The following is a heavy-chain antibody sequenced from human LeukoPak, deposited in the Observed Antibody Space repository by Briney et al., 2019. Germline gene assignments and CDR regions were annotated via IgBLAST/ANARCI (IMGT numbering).Heavy chain of an antibody. D-gene: IGHD6-13*01. CDR1: GGSISSYY. Sequence: SETLSLTCTVSGGSISSYYWSWIRQPPGKGLEWIGYIYYSGSTNYDPSLKSRVTISVDTSKNQFSLKLSSVTAADTAVYYCARQHSSSWYWWFDPWGQGTLVTVSS. J-gene: IGHJ5*02. V-gene: IGHV4-59*01. CDR3: ARQHSSSWYWWFDP. CDR2: IYYSGST.